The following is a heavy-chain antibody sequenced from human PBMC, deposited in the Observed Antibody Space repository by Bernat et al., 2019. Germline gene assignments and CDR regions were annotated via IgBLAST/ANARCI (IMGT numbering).Heavy chain of an antibody. D-gene: IGHD3-22*01. CDR1: GFTFSSYG. CDR3: AKEGPNYYDSSGPSFDY. CDR2: ISYDGSNK. Sequence: QVQLVESGGGVVQPGRSLRLSCAASGFTFSSYGMHWVRQAPGKGLEWVAVISYDGSNKYYADSVKGRFTISRDNSKNTPYLQMNSLRAEDTAVYYCAKEGPNYYDSSGPSFDYWGQGTLVTVSS. V-gene: IGHV3-30*18. J-gene: IGHJ4*02.